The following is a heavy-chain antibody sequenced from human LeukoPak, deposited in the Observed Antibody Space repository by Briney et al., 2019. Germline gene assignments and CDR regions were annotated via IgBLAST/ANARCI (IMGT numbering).Heavy chain of an antibody. CDR3: ARDHHTGRGYSYGSYYYMDV. D-gene: IGHD5-18*01. Sequence: PGGTLRLYCAASGFTFSYYWMHWVRQAPGKGLVWVSRIKSDGSSTTYADSVKGRFTISRDNSKNTLYLQMNSLRAEDTAVYYCARDHHTGRGYSYGSYYYMDVWGKGTTVTVSS. CDR2: IKSDGSST. J-gene: IGHJ6*03. CDR1: GFTFSYYW. V-gene: IGHV3-74*01.